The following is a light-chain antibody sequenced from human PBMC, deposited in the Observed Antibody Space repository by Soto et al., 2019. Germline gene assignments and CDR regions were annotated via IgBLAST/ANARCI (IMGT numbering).Light chain of an antibody. CDR3: VQSSYWPSIT. Sequence: DVVMTQSPLSLSVTLGQPASISCRSSESLVYSDGNTYLSWFQQRPGQSPRRLIYKVSKRDSGVPDTFSGSGSGTYFTLKISRVRGDDAGDYYCVQSSYWPSITFGQGTRLEIK. CDR2: KVS. J-gene: IGKJ5*01. V-gene: IGKV2-30*01. CDR1: ESLVYSDGNTY.